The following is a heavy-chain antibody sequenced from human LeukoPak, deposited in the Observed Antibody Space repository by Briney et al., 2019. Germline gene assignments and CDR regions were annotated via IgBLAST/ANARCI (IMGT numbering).Heavy chain of an antibody. CDR1: GVSVSTSDFY. V-gene: IGHV4-61*05. J-gene: IGHJ4*02. Sequence: PSETLSLTCTVSGVSVSTSDFYWGWVRRPPGKGLEWIVDIFYTGKTNYNPSVKSRFTISLDMSKNQFSLKLTSATAADTAVYYCTRVFDYWGQGTLVTVSP. CDR2: IFYTGKT. CDR3: TRVFDY.